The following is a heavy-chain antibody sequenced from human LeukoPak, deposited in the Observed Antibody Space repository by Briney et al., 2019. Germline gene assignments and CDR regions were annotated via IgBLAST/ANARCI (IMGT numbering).Heavy chain of an antibody. CDR2: VNYIGTT. V-gene: IGHV4-61*08. CDR3: ARGRSSRWTDFDV. Sequence: SETLSLTCTVSGDSVSSGGYHWNWIRQPPGKGLEWIGYVNYIGTTHYNPSLKSRVTISRDTSENPFSLNLASVTAADTAVFYCARGRSSRWTDFDVWGQGTLVTVSS. CDR1: GDSVSSGGYH. J-gene: IGHJ4*02. D-gene: IGHD2-2*01.